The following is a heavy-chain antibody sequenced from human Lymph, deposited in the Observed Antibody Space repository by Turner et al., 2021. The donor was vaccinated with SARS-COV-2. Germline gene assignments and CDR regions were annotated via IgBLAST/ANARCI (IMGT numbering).Heavy chain of an antibody. CDR2: ITFTSSYI. Sequence: VQLVESGGGRVKPGGSLRLSCAASGFTFSSYSMNWVRQAQGKGRGLVSSITFTSSYIYYADSVKGRFTISRENANNSLYLQMNSLRAEDTAVYYCARGPPDFPYYFDYWGQGTLVTVSS. J-gene: IGHJ4*02. V-gene: IGHV3-21*01. D-gene: IGHD2-21*02. CDR1: GFTFSSYS. CDR3: ARGPPDFPYYFDY.